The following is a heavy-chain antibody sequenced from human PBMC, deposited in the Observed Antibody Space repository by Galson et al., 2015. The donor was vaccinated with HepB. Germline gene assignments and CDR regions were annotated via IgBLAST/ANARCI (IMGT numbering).Heavy chain of an antibody. CDR1: GFTFSSYA. CDR2: ISYDGSNK. CDR3: ARVRIAAGQQRWFDP. V-gene: IGHV3-30*04. D-gene: IGHD6-13*01. J-gene: IGHJ5*02. Sequence: SLRLSCAASGFTFSSYAMHWVRQAPGKGLEWVAVISYDGSNKYYADSVKGRFTISRDNSKNTLYLQMNSLRAEDTAVYYCARVRIAAGQQRWFDPWGQGTLVTVSS.